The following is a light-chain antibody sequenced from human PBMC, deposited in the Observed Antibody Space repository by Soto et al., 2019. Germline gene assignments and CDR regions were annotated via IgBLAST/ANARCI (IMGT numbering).Light chain of an antibody. V-gene: IGKV1-12*01. J-gene: IGKJ4*01. Sequence: DIQMTQSPSSVSASVGDSVTITCRASQGIDNWLAWYQQKPGMAPKLLISAASNLQSGVPTRFSGSGSGTDFTRTINSLQPEDFATYFCQQAIHFPLAFGGWTKVEI. CDR3: QQAIHFPLA. CDR2: AAS. CDR1: QGIDNW.